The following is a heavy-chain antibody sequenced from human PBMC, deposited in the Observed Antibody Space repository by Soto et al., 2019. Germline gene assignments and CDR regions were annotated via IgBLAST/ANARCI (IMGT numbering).Heavy chain of an antibody. Sequence: GSLRLSCAASGLTFSSYAMSWVRQAPGKGLEWVSTISDSGDSTFFADSVKGRFTISRDNPKNTLFLQMNSLRAEDTAVYYCAKGYLGWRDTAVPNYWGQGTLVTVSS. V-gene: IGHV3-23*01. CDR1: GLTFSSYA. CDR2: ISDSGDST. CDR3: AKGYLGWRDTAVPNY. J-gene: IGHJ4*02. D-gene: IGHD4-17*01.